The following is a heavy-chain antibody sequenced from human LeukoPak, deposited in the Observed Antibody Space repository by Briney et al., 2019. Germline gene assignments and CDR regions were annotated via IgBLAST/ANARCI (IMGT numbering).Heavy chain of an antibody. Sequence: GSLRLSCAASGFTFKHYAMSWIRQAPGKGLEWIGDINHSGRTNYNPSLQRRVSISVDTSKNQFSLNVTSVTGADTAVYYCARTSGFFDSSGFYQQNPYYFQYWGQGVLVTVSS. CDR3: ARTSGFFDSSGFYQQNPYYFQY. CDR1: GFTFKHYA. CDR2: INHSGRT. V-gene: IGHV4-34*01. D-gene: IGHD3-22*01. J-gene: IGHJ4*02.